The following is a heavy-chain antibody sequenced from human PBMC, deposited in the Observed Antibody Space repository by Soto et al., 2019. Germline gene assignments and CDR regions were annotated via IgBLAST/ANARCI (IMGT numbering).Heavy chain of an antibody. J-gene: IGHJ6*02. CDR2: ISGSGGST. CDR3: AKDSSSYCSSTSCYPYYYYGMDV. Sequence: GGSLRLSCAASGFTFSSYAMSWVRQAPGKGLEWVSAISGSGGSTYYADSVEGRFTISRDNSKNTLYLQMNSLRAEDTAVYYCAKDSSSYCSSTSCYPYYYYGMDVWGQGTRVTVSS. CDR1: GFTFSSYA. V-gene: IGHV3-23*01. D-gene: IGHD2-2*01.